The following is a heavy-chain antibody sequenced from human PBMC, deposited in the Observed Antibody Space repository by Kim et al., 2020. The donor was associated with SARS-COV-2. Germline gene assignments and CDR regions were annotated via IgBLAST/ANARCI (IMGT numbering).Heavy chain of an antibody. V-gene: IGHV3-23*03. J-gene: IGHJ4*01. D-gene: IGHD6-19*01. Sequence: DSVKGRVSISRDNSKATVYLQMKSLRDEDTDLYYCAKWAAFASGWTGPFDHWGQGTLVTVSS. CDR3: AKWAAFASGWTGPFDH.